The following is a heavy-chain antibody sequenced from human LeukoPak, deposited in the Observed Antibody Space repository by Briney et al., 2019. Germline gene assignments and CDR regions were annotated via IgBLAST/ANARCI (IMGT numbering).Heavy chain of an antibody. CDR2: IYHSGST. CDR1: GGSISSGGYS. V-gene: IGHV4-30-2*01. J-gene: IGHJ3*02. CDR3: ARTDPIFWVSGANAFDI. D-gene: IGHD3-3*01. Sequence: SETLSLTCTVSGGSISSGGYSWSWIRQPPGKGLEWIGYIYHSGSTYYNPSLKSRVTISVDRSKNQFSLKLSSVTAADTAVYYCARTDPIFWVSGANAFDIWGQGTMVTVSS.